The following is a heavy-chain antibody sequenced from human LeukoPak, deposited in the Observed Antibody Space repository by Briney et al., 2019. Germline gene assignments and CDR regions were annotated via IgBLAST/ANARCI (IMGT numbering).Heavy chain of an antibody. Sequence: PGGSLRLSCAASGFTFSSYAMSWVRQAPGKGLEWVSAISGSGGSTYYADSVKGRLTISRDNSKNTLYLQMNSLRAEDTAVYYCAKDPAGGVVVGFDYWGQGTLVTVSS. CDR3: AKDPAGGVVVGFDY. CDR2: ISGSGGST. D-gene: IGHD3-22*01. V-gene: IGHV3-23*01. J-gene: IGHJ4*02. CDR1: GFTFSSYA.